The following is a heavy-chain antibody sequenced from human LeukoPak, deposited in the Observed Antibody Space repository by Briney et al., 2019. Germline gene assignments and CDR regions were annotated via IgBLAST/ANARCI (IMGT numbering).Heavy chain of an antibody. CDR2: IYDSGKT. D-gene: IGHD3-16*01. CDR3: ARGGGTLDY. J-gene: IGHJ4*02. CDR1: GDSIGSYY. Sequence: SETLSLTCTVSGDSIGSYYWSWIRQPPGKGLEWIGYIYDSGKTNYNASLISRVTISVDTSKNQFSLKLTSVTPADTAVYYCARGGGTLDYWGQGTLVTVSS. V-gene: IGHV4-59*01.